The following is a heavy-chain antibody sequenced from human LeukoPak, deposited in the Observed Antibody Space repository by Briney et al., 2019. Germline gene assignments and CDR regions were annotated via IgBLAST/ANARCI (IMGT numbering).Heavy chain of an antibody. CDR3: AKDGRPYYYFDY. D-gene: IGHD1-26*01. Sequence: PGGSLSLSCAASGFTFSSYGMHWVRQAPGKGLEWVAFIRYDGSNKYYADSVKGRFTISRDNSKNTLYLQMNSLRAEDTAVYYCAKDGRPYYYFDYWGQGTLVTVSS. CDR1: GFTFSSYG. CDR2: IRYDGSNK. J-gene: IGHJ4*02. V-gene: IGHV3-30*02.